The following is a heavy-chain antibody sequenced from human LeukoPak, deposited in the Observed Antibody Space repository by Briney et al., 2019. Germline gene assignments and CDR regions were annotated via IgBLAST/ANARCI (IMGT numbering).Heavy chain of an antibody. J-gene: IGHJ6*04. V-gene: IGHV4-34*01. D-gene: IGHD3-3*01. CDR1: GGSFSGYY. Sequence: PSETLSLTCAVYGGSFSGYYWSWIRQPPGKGLEWIGEINHSGSTNYNPSLKSRVTISVDTSKNQFSLKLSSVTAADTAVYYCARILRITIFGVVPAPLDAWGKGTTVTVSS. CDR2: INHSGST. CDR3: ARILRITIFGVVPAPLDA.